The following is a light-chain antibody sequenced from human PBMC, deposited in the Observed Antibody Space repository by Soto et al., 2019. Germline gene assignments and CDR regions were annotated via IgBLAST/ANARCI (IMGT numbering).Light chain of an antibody. CDR2: SNY. CDR3: AAWDDILNGYV. CDR1: SSNSESNT. J-gene: IGLJ1*01. Sequence: QSVLTQPPSASGTPGQRVTISCSGSSSNSESNTVTWYQQLPGTAPKLVIYSNYDRPSGVPDRFSGSTSGTSASLVIRGLQSEDEADYYCAAWDDILNGYVFGGGTKGTVL. V-gene: IGLV1-44*01.